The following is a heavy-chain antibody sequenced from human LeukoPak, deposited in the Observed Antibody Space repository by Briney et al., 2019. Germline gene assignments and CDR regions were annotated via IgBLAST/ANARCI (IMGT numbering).Heavy chain of an antibody. J-gene: IGHJ4*02. CDR1: GFTVSSNY. CDR3: AKDTLRFLEWLLFDY. CDR2: IYSGGST. Sequence: PGGSLRLSCAASGFTVSSNYMSWVRQAPGKGLEWVSVIYSGGSTYYADSVKGRFTISRDNSKNTLYLQMNSLRAEDTAVHYCAKDTLRFLEWLLFDYWGQGTLVTVSS. D-gene: IGHD3-3*01. V-gene: IGHV3-53*01.